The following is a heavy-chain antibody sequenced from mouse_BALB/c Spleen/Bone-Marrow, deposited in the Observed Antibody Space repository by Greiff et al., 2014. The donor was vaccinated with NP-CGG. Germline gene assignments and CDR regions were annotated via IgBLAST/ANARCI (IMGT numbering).Heavy chain of an antibody. Sequence: EVKLMESGGGLVKPGGSLKLSCAASGFTFSDYYMYWVRQTPEKRLEWVATISDGGGYTYYPDSVWGRFTISRDTAKNNLYLQMSSLKSEDTAMYYCARSGERYGAMDYWGQGTSVTVFS. D-gene: IGHD2-10*02. CDR2: ISDGGGYT. CDR1: GFTFSDYY. J-gene: IGHJ4*01. V-gene: IGHV5-4*02. CDR3: ARSGERYGAMDY.